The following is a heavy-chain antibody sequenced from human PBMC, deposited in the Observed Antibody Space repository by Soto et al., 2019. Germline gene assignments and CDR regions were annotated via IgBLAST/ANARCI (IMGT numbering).Heavy chain of an antibody. CDR1: GGSVSSGSYY. V-gene: IGHV4-61*01. CDR2: IYYSGST. Sequence: ETLSLSCPVSGGSVSSGSYYWGWIRQPPGKGLEWIGYIYYSGSTNYNPSLKSRVTISVDTSKNQFSLKLSSVTAADTAVYYCARGWPRYYFDPWGQGTLVTVYS. D-gene: IGHD5-12*01. J-gene: IGHJ5*02. CDR3: ARGWPRYYFDP.